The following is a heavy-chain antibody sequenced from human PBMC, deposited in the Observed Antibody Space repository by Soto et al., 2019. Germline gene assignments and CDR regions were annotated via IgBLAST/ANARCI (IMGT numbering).Heavy chain of an antibody. CDR1: GDSISIGGYS. CDR2: IYHFGST. D-gene: IGHD4-17*01. Sequence: SETLSLTCVVSGDSISIGGYSLSWIRQPPGKGLEWIGYIYHFGSTYYNPSLKSRVTISVDRSKSQFSLQLNSVTAADKAVYYCARHVLQTMTFDFWGQGTMVTVSS. CDR3: ARHVLQTMTFDF. V-gene: IGHV4-30-2*01. J-gene: IGHJ4*02.